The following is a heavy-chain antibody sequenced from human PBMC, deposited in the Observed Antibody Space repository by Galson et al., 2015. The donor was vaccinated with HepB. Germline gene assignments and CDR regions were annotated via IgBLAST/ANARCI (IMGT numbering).Heavy chain of an antibody. V-gene: IGHV3-23*01. J-gene: IGHJ4*02. CDR2: ISGSGGTT. CDR1: GFTFSSYA. CDR3: AKPRFLVRGGFDY. D-gene: IGHD3-10*01. Sequence: SLRLSCAASGFTFSSYAMSWVRQAPGKGLEWVSVISGSGGTTYYADSVKGRFTISRDNSKNTLYVLMNSLRAEDTAVYYCAKPRFLVRGGFDYWGQGTLVTVSS.